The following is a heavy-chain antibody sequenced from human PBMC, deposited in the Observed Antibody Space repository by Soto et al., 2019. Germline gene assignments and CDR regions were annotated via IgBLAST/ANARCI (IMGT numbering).Heavy chain of an antibody. CDR2: ISYDGSNK. Sequence: VGSLRLSCAASGFTFSSYGMHWVRQAPGKGLEWVAVISYDGSNKYYADSVKGRFTISRDNSKNTLYLQMNSLRAEDTAVYYCAKDSSGWYRGFNYGMDVWGQGTTVTVSS. CDR1: GFTFSSYG. D-gene: IGHD6-19*01. CDR3: AKDSSGWYRGFNYGMDV. V-gene: IGHV3-30*18. J-gene: IGHJ6*02.